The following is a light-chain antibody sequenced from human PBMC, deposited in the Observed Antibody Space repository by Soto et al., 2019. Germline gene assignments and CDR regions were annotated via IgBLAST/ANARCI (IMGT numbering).Light chain of an antibody. V-gene: IGKV1-5*03. Sequence: DIQMTQSPSTLSASVGDRVTITCRASQSINDGLAWYHQKPGKAPNLLIYKASTLEIGVPSRFSGSGFGTEFTLTISSLQPDDFATYYCQQYNSYSTFGQGTKVEIK. CDR3: QQYNSYST. CDR2: KAS. J-gene: IGKJ1*01. CDR1: QSINDG.